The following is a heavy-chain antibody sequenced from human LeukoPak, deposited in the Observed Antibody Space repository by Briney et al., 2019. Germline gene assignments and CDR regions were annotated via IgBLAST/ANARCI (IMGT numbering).Heavy chain of an antibody. J-gene: IGHJ4*02. D-gene: IGHD6-19*01. CDR3: IVLAVTATLGFDY. CDR2: ISSSSRTI. CDR1: GFTFSSYS. V-gene: IGHV3-48*01. Sequence: GGSLRLPCAASGFTFSSYSMNWVRQAPGKGLEWVSYISSSSRTIYYADSVKGRFTISRDNAKNSLYLQMNSLRAEDTAVYYCIVLAVTATLGFDYWGQGTLVTVSS.